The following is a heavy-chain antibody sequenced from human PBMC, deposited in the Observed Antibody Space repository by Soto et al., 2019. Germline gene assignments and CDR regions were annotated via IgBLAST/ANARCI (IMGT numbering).Heavy chain of an antibody. V-gene: IGHV1-3*01. CDR1: GYTFTSYA. CDR2: INACNGNT. J-gene: IGHJ4*02. D-gene: IGHD2-21*02. Sequence: GASGKVSCNASGYTFTSYAMHCERQARGQRLEWMGWINACNGNTKYSQKFQGRVTITRDTYASTAYMELSSLRSEDTAVYYCARDQPGPTYCGGDCYGYFDYWGQGTLVTVSS. CDR3: ARDQPGPTYCGGDCYGYFDY.